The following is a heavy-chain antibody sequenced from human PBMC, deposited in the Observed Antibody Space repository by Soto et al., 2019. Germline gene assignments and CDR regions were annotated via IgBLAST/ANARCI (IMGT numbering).Heavy chain of an antibody. CDR3: AREVLLRI. Sequence: GSLRLSCAASGFTFSSYSMNWVRQAPGKGLEWISHISGSSSSIYYADSVKGRFTISRDNAKNSLYLQMNSLRAEDTAVYYCAREVLLRIWGQGTMVTVSS. CDR1: GFTFSSYS. CDR2: ISGSSSSI. V-gene: IGHV3-48*01. D-gene: IGHD3-10*01. J-gene: IGHJ3*02.